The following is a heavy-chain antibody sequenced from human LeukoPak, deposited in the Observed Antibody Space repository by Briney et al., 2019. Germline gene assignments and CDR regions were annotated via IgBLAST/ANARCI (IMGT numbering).Heavy chain of an antibody. CDR1: GFTFSDYY. J-gene: IGHJ5*02. Sequence: GGSLRLSCAASGFTFSDYYMSWIRQAPGKGLEWVSYISSSSSTIYYADSVKGRFTISRDNAKNSLYLQMNSLRAEDTAVYYCASLPTIQLWLPGWFDPWGQGTLVTVSS. V-gene: IGHV3-11*04. D-gene: IGHD5-18*01. CDR3: ASLPTIQLWLPGWFDP. CDR2: ISSSSSTI.